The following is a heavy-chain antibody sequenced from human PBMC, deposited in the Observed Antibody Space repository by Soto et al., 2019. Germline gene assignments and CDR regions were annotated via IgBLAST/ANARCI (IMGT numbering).Heavy chain of an antibody. D-gene: IGHD2-8*01. V-gene: IGHV3-33*01. CDR3: ASSYCTKGVCYTGDYYSMDV. J-gene: IGHJ6*03. CDR2: IWYDGSNK. Sequence: QVQLVESGGGVVQPGRSLRLSCAASGFTFSSYGMHWVRQAPGKGLEWVAVIWYDGSNKYYADSVKGRFTISRDNSKNTLYLQMNSGRAEDTAVYYGASSYCTKGVCYTGDYYSMDVWGKGTTVTGSS. CDR1: GFTFSSYG.